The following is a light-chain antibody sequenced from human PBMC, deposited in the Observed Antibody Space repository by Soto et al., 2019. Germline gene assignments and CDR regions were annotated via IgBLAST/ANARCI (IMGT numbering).Light chain of an antibody. CDR3: QHYKNWPSWT. CDR2: AAS. Sequence: EVVMTQSPATLSVSPGDKVSLSCRANQTISNTLAWYQQKPGQAPRLLIYAASTRATGIPARFSGSGSGTEFTLTISSLQSEDFGVYYCQHYKNWPSWTFGQGTKVDIK. CDR1: QTISNT. J-gene: IGKJ1*01. V-gene: IGKV3-15*01.